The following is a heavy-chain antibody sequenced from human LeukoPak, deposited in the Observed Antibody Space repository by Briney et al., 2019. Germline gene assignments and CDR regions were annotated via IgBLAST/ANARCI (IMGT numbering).Heavy chain of an antibody. CDR2: ISSSSSYI. CDR1: GFTFSSYS. Sequence: GGSLRLSCAASGFTFSSYSMNWVRQAPGKGLEWVSYISSSSSYIYYADSVKGRFTISRDNAKNSLYLQMNSLRAEDTAVYYCARDPRYCSGGSCYWVFDYWGQGTLVTVSS. D-gene: IGHD2-15*01. V-gene: IGHV3-21*05. CDR3: ARDPRYCSGGSCYWVFDY. J-gene: IGHJ4*02.